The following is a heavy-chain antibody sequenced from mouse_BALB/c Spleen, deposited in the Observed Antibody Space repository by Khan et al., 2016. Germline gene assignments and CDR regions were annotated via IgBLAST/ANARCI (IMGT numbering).Heavy chain of an antibody. J-gene: IGHJ1*01. CDR1: GYTFTDYS. V-gene: IGHV1-19*01. CDR2: INPNDGDT. Sequence: VRLQQSGPELVKPGSSVKMSCKASGYTFTDYSMKWVMQSHGKSLEWIGNINPNDGDTFYNQKFKGKDTLTVDKSSSTAYMQLNSLTSEDSAVYYCTRGYFDVWGAGTTVTVSS. CDR3: TRGYFDV.